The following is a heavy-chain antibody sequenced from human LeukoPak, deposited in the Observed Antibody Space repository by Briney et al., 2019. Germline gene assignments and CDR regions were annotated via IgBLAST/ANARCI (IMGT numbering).Heavy chain of an antibody. CDR3: ARCTASCYANAFDV. J-gene: IGHJ3*01. D-gene: IGHD2-2*01. V-gene: IGHV3-23*01. CDR1: GFTFNINA. Sequence: GGSLRLSCATSGFTFNINAMSWVRQAPGKGLEWVSAINGGGYATEYADSVKGRFTISRDNSKNTLYLQMNSLRPDDTAVYYCARCTASCYANAFDVWGQGTLLTVSS. CDR2: INGGGYAT.